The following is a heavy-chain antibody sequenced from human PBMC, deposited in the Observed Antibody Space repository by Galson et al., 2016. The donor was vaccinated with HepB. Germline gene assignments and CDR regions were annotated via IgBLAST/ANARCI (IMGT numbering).Heavy chain of an antibody. V-gene: IGHV3-7*01. CDR2: IKQDGSEK. CDR3: ARGYYGSGSYYFDY. D-gene: IGHD3-10*01. Sequence: SLRLSCAASGFTFNSYWMSWVRQAPGKGLEWVANIKQDGSEKSYVDSVKGRFTISRDNAKNSLHLQMNSLRAEDTAVYYCARGYYGSGSYYFDYWGQGTLVTVSS. CDR1: GFTFNSYW. J-gene: IGHJ4*02.